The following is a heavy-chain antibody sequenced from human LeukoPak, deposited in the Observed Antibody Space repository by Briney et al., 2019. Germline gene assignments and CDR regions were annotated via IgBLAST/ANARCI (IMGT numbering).Heavy chain of an antibody. CDR1: GFTFSSYG. D-gene: IGHD3-22*01. V-gene: IGHV3-30*18. CDR3: AKAGVDDSSGYYFDY. CDR2: ISYDGSNK. Sequence: PGRFLRLSCAASGFTFSSYGMHWVRQAPGKGLEWVEVISYDGSNKYYADSVKGRFTISRDNSKNTLYLQMNRLRAEDTAVYYCAKAGVDDSSGYYFDYWGQGTLVTVSS. J-gene: IGHJ4*02.